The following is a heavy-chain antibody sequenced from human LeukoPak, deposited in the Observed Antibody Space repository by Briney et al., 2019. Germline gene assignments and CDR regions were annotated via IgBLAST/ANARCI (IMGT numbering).Heavy chain of an antibody. D-gene: IGHD2-15*01. Sequence: SETLSLTCTVSGGSISTYYWSWIRQPAGKGLEWIGRIYTSGSTNYNPSLKSRVTMSVDTSKNQFSLKLSSVTAADTAVYYCARGRRMYCSGGSCPYYFDYWGQGTLVTVSS. J-gene: IGHJ4*02. CDR2: IYTSGST. V-gene: IGHV4-4*07. CDR1: GGSISTYY. CDR3: ARGRRMYCSGGSCPYYFDY.